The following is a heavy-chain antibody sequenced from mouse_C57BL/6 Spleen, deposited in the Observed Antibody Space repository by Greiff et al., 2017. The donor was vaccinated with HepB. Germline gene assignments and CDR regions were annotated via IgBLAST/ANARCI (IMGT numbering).Heavy chain of an antibody. CDR1: GYTFTSYW. V-gene: IGHV1-52*01. CDR3: ARFSPPDGYYDWYLDV. D-gene: IGHD2-3*01. CDR2: IDPSDSET. Sequence: QVQLQQPGAELVRPGSSVKLSCKASGYTFTSYWMHWVKQRPIQGLEWIGNIDPSDSETHYNQKFKDKATLTVDKSSSTAYMQLSSLTSEDSAVYYCARFSPPDGYYDWYLDVWGTGTTVTVSS. J-gene: IGHJ1*03.